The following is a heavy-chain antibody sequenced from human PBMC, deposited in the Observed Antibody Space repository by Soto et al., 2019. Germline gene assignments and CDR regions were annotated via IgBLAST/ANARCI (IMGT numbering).Heavy chain of an antibody. V-gene: IGHV1-69*13. Sequence: SVKVSCKASGGTFSSYAISWVRQAPGQGLEWMGGTIPIFGTANYAQKFQGRVTITADESTSTAYMELSSLRSEDTAVYYCASPLDTAMVGPYYYGMDVWGQGTTVTVSS. CDR3: ASPLDTAMVGPYYYGMDV. D-gene: IGHD5-18*01. J-gene: IGHJ6*02. CDR1: GGTFSSYA. CDR2: TIPIFGTA.